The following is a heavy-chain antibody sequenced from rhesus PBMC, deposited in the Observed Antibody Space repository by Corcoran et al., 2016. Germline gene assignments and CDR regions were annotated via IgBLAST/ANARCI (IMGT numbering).Heavy chain of an antibody. CDR3: ARHGVGTVNAFDF. Sequence: EVQLVESGGGLVQPGGSLRLSCAASGFTFSAHHMDWVRQAPGKGLEWDSSISSGSGSTTLYPDSVKGRFTISRDNAKNTVYLQMNSLRAEDTAVYYCARHGVGTVNAFDFWGQGLRVTVSS. V-gene: IGHV3-110*02. J-gene: IGHJ3*01. CDR2: ISSGSGSTT. D-gene: IGHD5-24*01. CDR1: GFTFSAHH.